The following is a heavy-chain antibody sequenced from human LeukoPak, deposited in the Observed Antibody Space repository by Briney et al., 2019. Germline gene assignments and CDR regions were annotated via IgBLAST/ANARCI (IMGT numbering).Heavy chain of an antibody. J-gene: IGHJ3*02. D-gene: IGHD2-21*01. CDR2: ISSSSSYI. CDR3: ARWHSEAFDI. V-gene: IGHV3-21*01. Sequence: PGGSLRLSCAASGFTFSSYSMNWVRQAPGKGLEWVSSISSSSSYIYYADSVKGRLTISRDNAKNSLYLQMNSLRAEDTAVYYCARWHSEAFDIWGQGTMVTVSS. CDR1: GFTFSSYS.